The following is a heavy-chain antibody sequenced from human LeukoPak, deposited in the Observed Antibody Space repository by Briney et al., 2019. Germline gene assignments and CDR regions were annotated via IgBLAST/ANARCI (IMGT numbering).Heavy chain of an antibody. V-gene: IGHV3-74*01. Sequence: QAGGSLRLSCATSGLTFRTTWMDWVRQAPGKGLMWVSRMNGEGTTIDYADSVKGRFTVSRDYAKNTLFLQMNNLRTEDTALYFCATARNFRFEYWGQGSLVIVSA. CDR1: GLTFRTTW. D-gene: IGHD1-7*01. CDR2: MNGEGTTI. CDR3: ATARNFRFEY. J-gene: IGHJ4*02.